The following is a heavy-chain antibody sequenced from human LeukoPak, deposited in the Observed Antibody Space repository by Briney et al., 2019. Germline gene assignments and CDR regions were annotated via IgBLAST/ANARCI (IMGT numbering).Heavy chain of an antibody. J-gene: IGHJ5*02. V-gene: IGHV4-59*08. D-gene: IGHD5-18*01. CDR1: GGSISSYY. CDR2: IYYSGST. Sequence: SETLSLTCTVSGGSISSYYWSWIRQPPGKGLEWIGYIYYSGSTNYNPSLKSRVTISVDRSKNQFSLKLSSVTAADTAVYYCARQLGTYSYENSNWFDPWGQGTLVTVSS. CDR3: ARQLGTYSYENSNWFDP.